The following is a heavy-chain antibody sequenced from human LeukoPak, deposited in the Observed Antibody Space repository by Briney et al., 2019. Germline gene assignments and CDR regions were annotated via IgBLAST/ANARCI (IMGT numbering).Heavy chain of an antibody. CDR1: GGSISSYY. CDR3: ARGQDSSGWDNWFDP. V-gene: IGHV4-59*12. CDR2: LYNSGST. D-gene: IGHD6-19*01. Sequence: SETPSLTCIVSGGSISSYYWSWIRQPPGKGLEWIGFLYNSGSTNYNPSLKSRVTTSVDTSKNQFSLKLSSVTAADTAVYYCARGQDSSGWDNWFDPWGQGTLVTVSS. J-gene: IGHJ5*02.